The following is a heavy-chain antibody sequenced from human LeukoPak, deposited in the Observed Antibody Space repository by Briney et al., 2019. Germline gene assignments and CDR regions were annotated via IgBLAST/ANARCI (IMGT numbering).Heavy chain of an antibody. CDR2: IYYGGRT. CDR3: ARHRTAIDRYGLYDALDM. Sequence: SETLSLTCTVSGVSISSGDYYWGWIRQPSGKGLEWIGSIYYGGRTYYNPPLKSRVSISEDTSKNQFSLKLSSVSASDTAVYYCARHRTAIDRYGLYDALDMWGRGTMVTVSS. V-gene: IGHV4-39*01. CDR1: GVSISSGDYY. D-gene: IGHD3-16*02. J-gene: IGHJ3*02.